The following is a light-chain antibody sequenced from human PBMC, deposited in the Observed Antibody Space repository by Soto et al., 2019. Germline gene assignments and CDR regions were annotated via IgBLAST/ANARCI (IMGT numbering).Light chain of an antibody. CDR2: DAS. V-gene: IGKV3-11*01. CDR3: QQRSNS. Sequence: EIVLTQSPASLCLSPGDRATVSCRASQSVSRSLTWYQQKPGQAPRLLIYDASTRATGIPPRFSGSGSGTDFTLTISSLEPEDFAVYYCQQRSNSFGGGTKVDIK. CDR1: QSVSRS. J-gene: IGKJ4*01.